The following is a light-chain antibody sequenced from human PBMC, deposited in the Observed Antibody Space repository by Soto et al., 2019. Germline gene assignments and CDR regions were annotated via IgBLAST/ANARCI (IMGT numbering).Light chain of an antibody. Sequence: QSVLTQPPSVSGAPGQRVTISCTGSSSNIGAGYDVHWYQQLPGTAPKLLIYGNSNRPSGVPDRFSGSKSGTSASLAITGLQAEDEADYYCQSYDSSLSGLVRFGGGTKLTVL. CDR1: SSNIGAGYD. V-gene: IGLV1-40*01. J-gene: IGLJ2*01. CDR2: GNS. CDR3: QSYDSSLSGLVR.